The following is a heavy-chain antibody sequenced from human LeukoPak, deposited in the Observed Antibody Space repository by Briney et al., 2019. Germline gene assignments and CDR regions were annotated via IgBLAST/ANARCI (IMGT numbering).Heavy chain of an antibody. CDR1: DYTFTNYG. Sequence: ASVKVSCKGSDYTFTNYGISWVRQVPGQGLEWMGWISVYNGNTNYAQKLQGRVTMTTDTSTSTAYMELRSLRSGDTAVYYCARRAGYYYDSSGYYPTFFDYWGQGTLVTVSS. D-gene: IGHD3-22*01. CDR3: ARRAGYYYDSSGYYPTFFDY. CDR2: ISVYNGNT. J-gene: IGHJ4*02. V-gene: IGHV1-18*01.